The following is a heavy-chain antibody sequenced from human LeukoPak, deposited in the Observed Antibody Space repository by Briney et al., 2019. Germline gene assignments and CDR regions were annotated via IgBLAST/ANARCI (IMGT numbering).Heavy chain of an antibody. CDR2: MNPNSGNT. D-gene: IGHD6-13*01. Sequence: ASVKVSCNASGYTFTSYDINRVRQATGQGLEWMGWMNPNSGNTGYAQKFQGRVTMTRNTSISKAYMELSSLRSEDTAVYYCASSYTAAGTYYYYGMDVWGQGTTVTVSS. J-gene: IGHJ6*02. CDR1: GYTFTSYD. CDR3: ASSYTAAGTYYYYGMDV. V-gene: IGHV1-8*01.